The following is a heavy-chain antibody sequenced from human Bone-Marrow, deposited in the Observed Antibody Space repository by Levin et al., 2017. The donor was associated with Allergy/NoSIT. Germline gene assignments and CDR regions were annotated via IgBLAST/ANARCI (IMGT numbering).Heavy chain of an antibody. V-gene: IGHV3-21*01. D-gene: IGHD3-16*01. J-gene: IGHJ6*02. Sequence: TGGSLRLSCAASGFTFSTFGVNWVRQIPGKGLEWVASISSGGNDIYYADSVKGRFTISRDNVKHSLYLQMNSLRAEDTAVYYCARDRTFGILRNYGLGVWGQGTTVTVSS. CDR2: ISSGGNDI. CDR3: ARDRTFGILRNYGLGV. CDR1: GFTFSTFG.